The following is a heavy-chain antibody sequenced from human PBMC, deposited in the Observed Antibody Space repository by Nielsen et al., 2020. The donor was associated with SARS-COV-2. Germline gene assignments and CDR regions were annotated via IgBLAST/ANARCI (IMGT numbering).Heavy chain of an antibody. V-gene: IGHV1-2*02. J-gene: IGHJ6*03. Sequence: WVRQAPGQGLEWMGWINPNSGGTNYAQKFLGRVTMTRDTSITTAYMDLSRLRSDDTAVFYCVRAGTGMRFYYYMDVWGKGTTATVSS. CDR3: VRAGTGMRFYYYMDV. CDR2: INPNSGGT. D-gene: IGHD2-2*01.